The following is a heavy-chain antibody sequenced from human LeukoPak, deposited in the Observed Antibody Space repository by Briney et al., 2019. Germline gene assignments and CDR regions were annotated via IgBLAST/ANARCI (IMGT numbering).Heavy chain of an antibody. CDR1: GGSFSGYY. D-gene: IGHD4-17*01. V-gene: IGHV4-34*01. CDR3: AVSTVTLGAFDI. CDR2: INHSGST. Sequence: SETLSLTCAVYGGSFSGYYWSWIRQPPGKGLEWIGEINHSGSTNYNPSLKSRVTISVDTSKNQFSLKLSSVTAADTAVYYCAVSTVTLGAFDIWGQGTMVTVSS. J-gene: IGHJ3*02.